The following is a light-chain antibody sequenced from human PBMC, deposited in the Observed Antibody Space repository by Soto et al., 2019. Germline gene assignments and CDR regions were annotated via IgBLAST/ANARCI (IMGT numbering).Light chain of an antibody. CDR1: SGSVSTSYY. Sequence: QAVVTQEPSLSLSPGGTVTLTCGLSSGSVSTSYYPSWYQQTPGQAPRTLIYSTNSRSSGVPDRFSGSILGNKAALTITGAQADDESYYYCVLFMGNGISVFGGGTTLTVL. V-gene: IGLV8-61*01. J-gene: IGLJ2*01. CDR2: STN. CDR3: VLFMGNGISV.